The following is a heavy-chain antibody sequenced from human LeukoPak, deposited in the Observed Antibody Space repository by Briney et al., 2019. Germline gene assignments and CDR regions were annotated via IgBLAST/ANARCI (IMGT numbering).Heavy chain of an antibody. CDR2: IIPILGIA. D-gene: IGHD3-10*01. Sequence: SSVKVSCKASGRTFSSYAISWLLQAPGQGLEWMGRIIPILGIANYAQKFKGRVTITADKSTSTAYMELSSLRPEDTAVYYCARAAGSGSDYWGQGTLVTVSS. J-gene: IGHJ4*02. V-gene: IGHV1-69*04. CDR3: ARAAGSGSDY. CDR1: GRTFSSYA.